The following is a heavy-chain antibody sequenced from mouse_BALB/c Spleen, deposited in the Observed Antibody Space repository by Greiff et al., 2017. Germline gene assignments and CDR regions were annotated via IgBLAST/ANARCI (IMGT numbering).Heavy chain of an antibody. J-gene: IGHJ2*01. V-gene: IGHV1-84*02. CDR1: GYTFTDYY. D-gene: IGHD2-2*01. CDR2: IYPGSGNT. Sequence: VHLVESGPELVKPGASVKISCKASGYTFTDYYINWVKQKPGQGLEWIGWIYPGSGNTKYNEKFKGKATLTVDTSSSTAYMQLSSLTSEDTAVYFCARLWLSYFDYWGQGTTLTVSS. CDR3: ARLWLSYFDY.